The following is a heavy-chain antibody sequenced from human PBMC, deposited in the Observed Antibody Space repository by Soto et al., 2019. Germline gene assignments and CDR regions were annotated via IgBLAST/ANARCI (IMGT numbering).Heavy chain of an antibody. D-gene: IGHD3-16*01. CDR2: IYYSGST. CDR3: ARHVFPRWITSPSGVDP. J-gene: IGHJ5*02. V-gene: IGHV4-39*01. Sequence: SETLSLTCTVSGGSISSSSYYWGWIRQPPGKGLEWIGSIYYSGSTYYNPSLKSRVTISVDTSKNQFSLKLSSVTAADTAVYYCARHVFPRWITSPSGVDPWGQGTLVTVSS. CDR1: GGSISSSSYY.